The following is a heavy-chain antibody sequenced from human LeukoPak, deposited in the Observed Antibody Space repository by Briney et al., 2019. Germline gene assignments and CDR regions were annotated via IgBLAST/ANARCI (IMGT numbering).Heavy chain of an antibody. CDR2: IYHTGST. J-gene: IGHJ6*02. Sequence: PSETLSLTCTVSDDSINNHYWSWIRQPPGKGLEWIGYIYHTGSTNYNPSLKSRVTMSIDTSKSQFSLRLSSVTAADTAVYFCARESGYVTDPDYYYGMDVWGQGATVTVSS. CDR1: DDSINNHY. D-gene: IGHD5-12*01. CDR3: ARESGYVTDPDYYYGMDV. V-gene: IGHV4-59*11.